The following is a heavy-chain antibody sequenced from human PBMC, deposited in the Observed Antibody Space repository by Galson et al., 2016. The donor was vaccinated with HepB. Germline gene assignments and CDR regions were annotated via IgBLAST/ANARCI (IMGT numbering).Heavy chain of an antibody. D-gene: IGHD1-26*01. CDR3: ARDALGTWDLTT. V-gene: IGHV3-48*03. Sequence: SLRLSCAASEFSFSNYEMNWVRQAPGKGLEWVAYISGGGETTYYADSVRGRFTISRDNARDSVFLQMTSLRVEDTARYYCARDALGTWDLTTWGQGTLVSVSP. CDR1: EFSFSNYE. J-gene: IGHJ1*01. CDR2: ISGGGETT.